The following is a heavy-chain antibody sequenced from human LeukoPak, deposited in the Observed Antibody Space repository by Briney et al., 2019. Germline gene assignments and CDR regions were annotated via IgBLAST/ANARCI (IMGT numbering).Heavy chain of an antibody. CDR1: GFTFSSYW. Sequence: GGSLRLSCAASGFTFSSYWMHWVRQAPGKGLVWVSFIFSSSTYIYYTDSVKGRFTISRDNARNSLCLQMDNLRAEDTGVYYCARDFYDGFALDYWGQGTLVTVSS. V-gene: IGHV3-21*03. J-gene: IGHJ4*02. CDR2: IFSSSTYI. D-gene: IGHD2/OR15-2a*01. CDR3: ARDFYDGFALDY.